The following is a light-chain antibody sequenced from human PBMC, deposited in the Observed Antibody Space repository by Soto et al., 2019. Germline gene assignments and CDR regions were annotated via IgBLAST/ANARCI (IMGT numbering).Light chain of an antibody. Sequence: SGLPQPPSVSRSPGQQVTISCSGSSSNIRNSYVSWYQQLPGTAPQLLIYDNNKRPSGIPDRFSGSKSGTSATLGITGLQTGDEAHYYCGTWDSSLSAYVFGTGTKV. CDR3: GTWDSSLSAYV. CDR2: DNN. V-gene: IGLV1-51*01. J-gene: IGLJ1*01. CDR1: SSNIRNSY.